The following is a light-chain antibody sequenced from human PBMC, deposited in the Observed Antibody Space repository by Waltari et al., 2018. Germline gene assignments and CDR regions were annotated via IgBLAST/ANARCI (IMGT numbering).Light chain of an antibody. Sequence: EIVLTQSPDILSFSPGDRATLSSRASQSVGTYLACYQQRPGQSPRLLIYDASYRATGIPARFSGSGSETDFTLTISSLQPEDFAVYYCQQRRNWPLTFGGGTRVQI. CDR3: QQRRNWPLT. CDR1: QSVGTY. CDR2: DAS. J-gene: IGKJ4*01. V-gene: IGKV3-11*01.